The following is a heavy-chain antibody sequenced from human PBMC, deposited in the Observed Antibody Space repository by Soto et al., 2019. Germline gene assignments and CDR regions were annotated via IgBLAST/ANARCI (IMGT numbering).Heavy chain of an antibody. V-gene: IGHV3-23*01. CDR3: AKIPYYDFWSGYSLERYNGYYFDY. D-gene: IGHD3-3*01. CDR1: GFTFSSYA. J-gene: IGHJ4*02. Sequence: GGSLRLSCAASGFTFSSYAMSWVRQAPGKGLEWVSAISGSGGSTYYADSVKGRFTISRDNSKNTLYLQMNSLRAEDTAVYYCAKIPYYDFWSGYSLERYNGYYFDYWGQGTLVTVSS. CDR2: ISGSGGST.